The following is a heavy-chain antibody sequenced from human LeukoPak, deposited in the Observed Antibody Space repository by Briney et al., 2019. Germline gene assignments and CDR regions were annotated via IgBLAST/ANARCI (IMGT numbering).Heavy chain of an antibody. CDR3: AKMQIVVVVASLDY. D-gene: IGHD2-15*01. CDR2: IYSGGST. Sequence: GGSLRLSCAASGFTVSSNYMSWVRQAPGKGLEWVSVIYSGGSTYYADSVKGRFTISRDNSKNTLYLQMNSLRAEDTAVYYCAKMQIVVVVASLDYWGQGTLVTVSS. V-gene: IGHV3-53*01. J-gene: IGHJ4*02. CDR1: GFTVSSNY.